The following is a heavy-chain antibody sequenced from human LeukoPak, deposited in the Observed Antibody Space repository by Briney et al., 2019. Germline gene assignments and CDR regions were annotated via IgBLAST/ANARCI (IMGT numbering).Heavy chain of an antibody. J-gene: IGHJ4*02. CDR1: GFTVSSNY. CDR3: ARDMGDGDYVLDY. CDR2: IWYDGRNK. Sequence: GGSLRLSCAASGFTVSSNYMTWVRQAPGKGLEWVAVIWYDGRNKYYADSGKGRFTISRDNSRNTLYLQMNSLRAEDTAVYYRARDMGDGDYVLDYWGQGTLVTVSS. V-gene: IGHV3-33*08. D-gene: IGHD4-17*01.